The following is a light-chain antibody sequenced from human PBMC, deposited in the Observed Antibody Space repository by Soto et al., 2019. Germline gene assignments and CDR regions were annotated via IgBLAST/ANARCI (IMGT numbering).Light chain of an antibody. V-gene: IGKV1-33*01. Sequence: DIQMTQSPSTLSPSVGDRVTITCQASQDISNYLNWYQQKLGKAPKLLIYDASNLETGVPSRFSGSGSGTDFTFTISSLQPEDIATYYCQQYSHLITLGQGTRLEIK. CDR1: QDISNY. J-gene: IGKJ5*01. CDR3: QQYSHLIT. CDR2: DAS.